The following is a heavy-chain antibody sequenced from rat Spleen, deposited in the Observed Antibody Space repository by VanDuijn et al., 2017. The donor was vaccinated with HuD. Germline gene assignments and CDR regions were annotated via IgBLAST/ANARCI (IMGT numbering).Heavy chain of an antibody. CDR1: GFTFSDYH. CDR2: ISYDGSST. Sequence: EVQLVESDGGLVQPGRSLKLSCAASGFTFSDYHMAWVRQAPTKGLEWVATISYDGSSTYYRDSVKGRFTISRDNAKSTLYLQMDSLRSEDTATYYCARGGYGGYSANWFAYWGQGTLVTVSS. J-gene: IGHJ3*01. V-gene: IGHV5-29*01. CDR3: ARGGYGGYSANWFAY. D-gene: IGHD1-11*01.